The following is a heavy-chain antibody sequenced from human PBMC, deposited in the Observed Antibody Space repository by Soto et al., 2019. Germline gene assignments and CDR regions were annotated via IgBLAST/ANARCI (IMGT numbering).Heavy chain of an antibody. J-gene: IGHJ4*02. CDR3: AKAFSDFWSGSFDY. Sequence: GGSLRLSCAASGFAFSSYAMSWVRQAPGKGLGLVSVFFFIGVSIYYADSVKGLSTFSRDISKTTFFFQLNSLRAEDTAVYYCAKAFSDFWSGSFDYWGQGTLVTVSS. D-gene: IGHD3-3*01. CDR2: FFFIGVSI. V-gene: IGHV3-23*01. CDR1: GFAFSSYA.